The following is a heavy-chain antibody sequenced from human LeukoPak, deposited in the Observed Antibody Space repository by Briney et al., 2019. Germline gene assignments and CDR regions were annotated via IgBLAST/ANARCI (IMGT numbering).Heavy chain of an antibody. CDR3: ARGKRKDIVLMVYARPVFYYMDV. V-gene: IGHV4-34*01. Sequence: SETLSLTCAVYGWSFSGYYWSWIRQPPGKGLEWIGEINHSGSTNYNPSLKSRVTISVDTSKNQFSLKLSSVTAADTAVYYCARGKRKDIVLMVYARPVFYYMDVWGKGTTVTVSS. CDR1: GWSFSGYY. D-gene: IGHD2-8*01. CDR2: INHSGST. J-gene: IGHJ6*03.